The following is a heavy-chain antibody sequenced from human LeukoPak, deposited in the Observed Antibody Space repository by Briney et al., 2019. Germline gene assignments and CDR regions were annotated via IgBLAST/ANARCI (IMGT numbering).Heavy chain of an antibody. V-gene: IGHV3-23*01. D-gene: IGHD3-10*01. CDR3: ANNYGSGSYRADY. J-gene: IGHJ4*02. CDR2: ISSGGVYT. Sequence: GGSLRLSCAASGFTFSSYAMGWVRQAPGKGLEWVSSISSGGVYTYYADSVKGRFTISRDNSKSTLYLQMSSLRADDTALYYCANNYGSGSYRADYWGQGTLVTVSS. CDR1: GFTFSSYA.